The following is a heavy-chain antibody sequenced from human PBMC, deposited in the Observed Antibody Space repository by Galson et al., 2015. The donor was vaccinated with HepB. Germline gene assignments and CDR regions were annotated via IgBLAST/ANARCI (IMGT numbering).Heavy chain of an antibody. D-gene: IGHD6-19*01. J-gene: IGHJ4*02. Sequence: ETLSLTCAVSGGSISNYYWSWIRQPPGKGLEWIGYIYYSGSTNYNPSLKSRVTISVDTSKNQFSLKLSSVTAADTAVYYCARYSSGWYYFDYWGQGTLVTVSS. CDR2: IYYSGST. CDR3: ARYSSGWYYFDY. CDR1: GGSISNYY. V-gene: IGHV4-59*08.